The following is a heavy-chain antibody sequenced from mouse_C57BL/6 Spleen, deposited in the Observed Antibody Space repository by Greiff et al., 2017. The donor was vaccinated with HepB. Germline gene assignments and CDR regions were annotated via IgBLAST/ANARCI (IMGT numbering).Heavy chain of an antibody. J-gene: IGHJ1*03. Sequence: QVQLKESGPGLVQPSQSLSITCTVSGFSLTSYGVHWVRQSPGKGLEWLGVIWSGGSTDYNAAFISRLSISKDNSKSQVFFKMNSLQADDTAIYYCARGDGHYVEWYVDVWGTGTTVTVSS. D-gene: IGHD2-3*01. CDR3: ARGDGHYVEWYVDV. CDR2: IWSGGST. CDR1: GFSLTSYG. V-gene: IGHV2-2*01.